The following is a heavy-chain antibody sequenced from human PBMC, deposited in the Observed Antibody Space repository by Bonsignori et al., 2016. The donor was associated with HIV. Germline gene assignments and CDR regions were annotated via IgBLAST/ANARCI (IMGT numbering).Heavy chain of an antibody. CDR2: INPSTGFT. CDR3: ARGSWGHLDH. V-gene: IGHV1-2*02. J-gene: IGHJ4*02. Sequence: WVRQAPGQGLEWLGWINPSTGFTHSAQKFQGRVTMTRDTSIATADMDLNELTSDDTAVYYCARGSWGHLDHWGQGALVTVSS. D-gene: IGHD3-16*01.